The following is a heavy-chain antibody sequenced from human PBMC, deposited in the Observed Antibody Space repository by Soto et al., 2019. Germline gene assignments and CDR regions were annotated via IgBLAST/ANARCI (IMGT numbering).Heavy chain of an antibody. CDR2: IIPIFGTA. V-gene: IGHV1-69*13. CDR1: GGTFSSYA. CDR3: ARGIPTPLGITGVFDY. D-gene: IGHD7-27*01. Sequence: SVKVSFKASGGTFSSYAISWVRQAPGQGLEWMGGIIPIFGTANYAQKFQGRVTITADESTSTAYMELSSLRSEDTAVYYCARGIPTPLGITGVFDYWGQGTLVTVSS. J-gene: IGHJ4*02.